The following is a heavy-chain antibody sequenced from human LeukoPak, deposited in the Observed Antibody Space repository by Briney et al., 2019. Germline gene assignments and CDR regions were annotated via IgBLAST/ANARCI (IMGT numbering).Heavy chain of an antibody. CDR2: ISGSGGST. V-gene: IGHV3-23*01. Sequence: GGSLRLSCAASGFTFSSYAMSWVRQAPGKGLEWVSAISGSGGSTYYADSVKGRFTISRDNSKNTLYLQMNSLRAEDTAVYYCAKWGSDSSGIYYYYGMDVWGQGTTVTVSS. CDR1: GFTFSSYA. J-gene: IGHJ6*02. CDR3: AKWGSDSSGIYYYYGMDV. D-gene: IGHD6-19*01.